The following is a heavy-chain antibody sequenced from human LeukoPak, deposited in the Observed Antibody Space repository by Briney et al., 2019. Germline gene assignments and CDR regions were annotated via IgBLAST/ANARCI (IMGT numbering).Heavy chain of an antibody. D-gene: IGHD6-19*01. CDR2: IYPGDSDT. V-gene: IGHV5-51*01. CDR1: EYSFTSYW. CDR3: ARRSGWYYFDY. Sequence: GESLKISCRGSEYSFTSYWIGWVRQMPGKDLVWMGIIYPGDSDTRYSPSFQGQVTISADKSISTAYLQWSSLKASDTAMYYCARRSGWYYFDYWGQGTLVTVSS. J-gene: IGHJ4*02.